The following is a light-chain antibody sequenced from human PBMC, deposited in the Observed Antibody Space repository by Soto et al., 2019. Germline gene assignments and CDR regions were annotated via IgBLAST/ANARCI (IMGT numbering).Light chain of an antibody. J-gene: IGKJ1*01. CDR1: QSISSC. Sequence: DIQMTQSPSTLSASVGDRVTITCRASQSISSCLAWYQQKPGKAPKLLIYDASSLERGVPSRFSGSGSGTEFTLAISSMQPDDVANYYCQQYNSYPWTVGQGTKVEIK. CDR3: QQYNSYPWT. CDR2: DAS. V-gene: IGKV1-5*01.